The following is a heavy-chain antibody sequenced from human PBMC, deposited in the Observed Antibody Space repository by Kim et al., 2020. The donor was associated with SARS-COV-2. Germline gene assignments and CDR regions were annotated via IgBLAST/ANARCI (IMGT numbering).Heavy chain of an antibody. CDR1: GYSISSGYY. CDR2: IYHSGST. Sequence: SETLSLTCTVSGYSISSGYYWGWIRQPPGKGLEWIGSIYHSGSTYYNPSLKSRVTISVDTSKNQFSLKLSSVTAADTAVYYCARDVEGSSGILTGSFGYWGQGTLVTVSS. J-gene: IGHJ4*02. D-gene: IGHD3-9*01. V-gene: IGHV4-38-2*02. CDR3: ARDVEGSSGILTGSFGY.